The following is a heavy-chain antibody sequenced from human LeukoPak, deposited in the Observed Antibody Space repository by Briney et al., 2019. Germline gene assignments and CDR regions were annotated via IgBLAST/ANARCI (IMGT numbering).Heavy chain of an antibody. Sequence: SGTLSLTCTVSGGSISSYYWSWIRQPPGKGLEWIGYIYYSGSTNYNPSLKSRVTISVDTSKNQFSLKLSPVTAADTAVYYCARVEYSSLTFDYWGQGTLVTVSS. CDR1: GGSISSYY. D-gene: IGHD6-6*01. CDR2: IYYSGST. V-gene: IGHV4-59*01. J-gene: IGHJ4*02. CDR3: ARVEYSSLTFDY.